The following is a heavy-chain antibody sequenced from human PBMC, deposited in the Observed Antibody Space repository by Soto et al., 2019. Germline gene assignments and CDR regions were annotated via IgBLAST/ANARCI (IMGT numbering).Heavy chain of an antibody. CDR1: GGSISSGDYY. CDR3: ARDRLVAARDEDYGDYFDY. Sequence: ASETLSLTCTVSGGSISSGDYYWSWIRQPPGKGLEWIGYIYYSGSTYYNPSLKSRVTISVDTSKNQFSLKLSSVTAADTAVYYCARDRLVAARDEDYGDYFDYWGQGTLVTVSS. CDR2: IYYSGST. D-gene: IGHD2-15*01. J-gene: IGHJ4*02. V-gene: IGHV4-30-4*01.